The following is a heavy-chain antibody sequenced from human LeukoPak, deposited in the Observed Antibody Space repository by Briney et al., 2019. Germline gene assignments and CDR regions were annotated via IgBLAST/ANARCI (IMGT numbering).Heavy chain of an antibody. V-gene: IGHV7-4-1*02. D-gene: IGHD3-3*01. Sequence: ASVKVSCKASGYTFTSYAMNWVRQAPGQGLEWMGWINTNTGNPTYAQGFTGRFVFSLDTSVSTAYLQISSLKAEDTAVYYCARDNHYDFWSGYYKAVFDYWGQGTLVTVSS. CDR3: ARDNHYDFWSGYYKAVFDY. J-gene: IGHJ4*02. CDR2: INTNTGNP. CDR1: GYTFTSYA.